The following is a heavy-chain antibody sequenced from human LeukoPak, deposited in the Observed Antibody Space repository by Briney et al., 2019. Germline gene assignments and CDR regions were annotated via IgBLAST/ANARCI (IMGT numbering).Heavy chain of an antibody. CDR1: GFTFSSYS. J-gene: IGHJ4*02. CDR2: ISSSSSYI. D-gene: IGHD1-26*01. CDR3: ARDRWELPRSDY. Sequence: GGSLRLSCAASGFTFSSYSMNWVRQAPGKGLEWVSSISSSSSYIYYADSVKGRFTISRDNAKNSLYLQMNSLRAEDTAVYYCARDRWELPRSDYWGQGTLVTVSS. V-gene: IGHV3-21*01.